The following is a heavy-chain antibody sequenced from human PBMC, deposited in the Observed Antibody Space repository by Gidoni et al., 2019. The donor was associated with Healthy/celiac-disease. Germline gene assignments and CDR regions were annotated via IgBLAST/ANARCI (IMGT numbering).Heavy chain of an antibody. J-gene: IGHJ4*02. D-gene: IGHD3-10*01. CDR2: ISSSSSYI. V-gene: IGHV3-21*01. CDR3: ARDYGSGRPYYFDY. Sequence: EVQLVESGGGLVKPGGSLRLSCAASGFTFSSYGMNWVRQAPGKGLEGVSSISSSSSYIYYADSVKGRLNISRDNAKNSLYLQMNSLRAEDTAVYYCARDYGSGRPYYFDYWGQGTLVTVSS. CDR1: GFTFSSYG.